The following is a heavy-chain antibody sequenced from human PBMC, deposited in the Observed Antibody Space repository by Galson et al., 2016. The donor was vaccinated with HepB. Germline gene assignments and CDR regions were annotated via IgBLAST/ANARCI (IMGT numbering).Heavy chain of an antibody. CDR2: MYHSGYT. J-gene: IGHJ4*02. CDR3: VRVWGKYFDY. D-gene: IGHD7-27*01. V-gene: IGHV4-4*02. Sequence: ETLSLTCAVSGGSFTNNNWWSWVRQPPGTGLEWIGEMYHSGYTNYNPSLKSRVTMSVDKSKNQFSLRLFAVTAADTAVYHCVRVWGKYFDYWGQGALVTVSS. CDR1: GGSFTNNNW.